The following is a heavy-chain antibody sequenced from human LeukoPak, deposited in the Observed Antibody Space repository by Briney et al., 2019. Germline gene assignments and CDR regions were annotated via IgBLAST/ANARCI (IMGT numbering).Heavy chain of an antibody. CDR2: INPSGGST. Sequence: GASVKVSCKASGYTFTSYYMHWVRQAPGQGLEWMGVINPSGGSTSYAQKFQGRVTMTRDTSTSTVYMELSSLRSEDTAVYYCARDGRVTMVRGVILGYYYDGMDVWGQGTTVTVSS. CDR3: ARDGRVTMVRGVILGYYYDGMDV. D-gene: IGHD3-10*01. CDR1: GYTFTSYY. J-gene: IGHJ6*02. V-gene: IGHV1-46*01.